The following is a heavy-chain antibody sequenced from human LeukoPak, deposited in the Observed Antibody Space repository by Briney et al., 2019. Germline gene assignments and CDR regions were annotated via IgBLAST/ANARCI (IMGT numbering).Heavy chain of an antibody. J-gene: IGHJ4*02. D-gene: IGHD6-13*01. V-gene: IGHV3-7*04. Sequence: PGGSLRLSCAASGFTFSSYWMSWVRQAPGKGLEWVANLKQDGSEKYYVDSVKGRFTISRDNAKNSLYLQMNSLRAEDTAVYYCARGTIAAAGYYYFDYWGQGTQVTVSS. CDR3: ARGTIAAAGYYYFDY. CDR1: GFTFSSYW. CDR2: LKQDGSEK.